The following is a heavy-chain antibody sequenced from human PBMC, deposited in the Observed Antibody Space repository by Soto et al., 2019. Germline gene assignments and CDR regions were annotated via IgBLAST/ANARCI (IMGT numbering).Heavy chain of an antibody. CDR3: ARDEAPQGSVDGYSYGYFGWFDP. D-gene: IGHD5-18*01. CDR2: IYYSGST. V-gene: IGHV4-59*01. J-gene: IGHJ5*02. CDR1: GGSISSYY. Sequence: PSETLSLTCTVSGGSISSYYWSWIRQPPGKGLEWIGYIYYSGSTNYNPSLKSRVTISVDTSKNQFSLKLSSVTAADTAVYYCARDEAPQGSVDGYSYGYFGWFDPWGQGTLVTVSS.